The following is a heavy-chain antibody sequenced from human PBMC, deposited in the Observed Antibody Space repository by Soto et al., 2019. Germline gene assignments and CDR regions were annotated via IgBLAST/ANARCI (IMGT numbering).Heavy chain of an antibody. CDR1: GCSISGYY. CDR2: MYNTGST. Sequence: SETLALTCTVSGCSISGYYWSWILQPPGKGLEWIGYMYNTGSTVYNPSFKSRVTISVDTSKNQFSLKLNSVTAADTAVYYCARDLWGYCGTDCYPLDVWGQGTTIS. J-gene: IGHJ6*02. V-gene: IGHV4-59*01. D-gene: IGHD2-21*02. CDR3: ARDLWGYCGTDCYPLDV.